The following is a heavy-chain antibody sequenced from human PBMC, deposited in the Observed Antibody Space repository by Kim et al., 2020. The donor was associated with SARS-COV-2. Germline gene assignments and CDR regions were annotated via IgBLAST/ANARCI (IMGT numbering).Heavy chain of an antibody. D-gene: IGHD1-7*01. Sequence: YPDSVKVRCTISRDKSKNTLYLQMNSLRADDTAIYYCVKGGTETTQIFDYWGQGILVTVSS. V-gene: IGHV3-23*01. J-gene: IGHJ4*02. CDR3: VKGGTETTQIFDY.